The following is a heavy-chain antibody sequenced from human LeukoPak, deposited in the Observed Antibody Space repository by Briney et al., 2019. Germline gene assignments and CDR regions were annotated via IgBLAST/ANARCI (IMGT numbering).Heavy chain of an antibody. CDR3: ARGVVGDSGLSEYYYYMDV. CDR2: ISYDGSNK. J-gene: IGHJ6*03. Sequence: PGGSLRLSCAASGFTFSSYAMHWARRAPGKGLEWVAVISYDGSNKYYADSVKGRFTISRDNSKNTLYLQMNSLRAEDTAVYYCARGVVGDSGLSEYYYYMDVWGKGTTVTVSS. V-gene: IGHV3-30*04. CDR1: GFTFSSYA. D-gene: IGHD2-15*01.